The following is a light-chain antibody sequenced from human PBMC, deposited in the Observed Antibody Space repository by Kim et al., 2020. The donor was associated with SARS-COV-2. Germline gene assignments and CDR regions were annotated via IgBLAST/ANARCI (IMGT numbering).Light chain of an antibody. CDR2: EVS. Sequence: QSALTQPASVSGSPGQSITISRTGTSSDVGSYNLVSWYQQHPGKAPKLMIYEVSKRPSGVSNRFSGSKSGNTASLTISGLQAEDEADYYCCSYVVFGGGTQLTVL. CDR3: CSYVV. V-gene: IGLV2-23*02. J-gene: IGLJ2*01. CDR1: SSDVGSYNL.